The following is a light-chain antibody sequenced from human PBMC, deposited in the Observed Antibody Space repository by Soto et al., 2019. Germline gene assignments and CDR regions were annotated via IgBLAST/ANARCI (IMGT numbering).Light chain of an antibody. Sequence: QSVLTQSPSASASLGASVKLTCTLSSGHSSYAIAWHQQQPEKGPRYLMKLNSDGSHSKGDGISDRFSGSSSGAECYLTISSLQSEDEADYYCQTWGTGIVVFGGGTKVTVL. V-gene: IGLV4-69*01. CDR1: SGHSSYA. J-gene: IGLJ2*01. CDR2: LNSDGSH. CDR3: QTWGTGIVV.